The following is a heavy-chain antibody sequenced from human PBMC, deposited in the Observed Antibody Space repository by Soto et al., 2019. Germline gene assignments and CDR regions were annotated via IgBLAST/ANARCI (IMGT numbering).Heavy chain of an antibody. Sequence: SETLSLTCIVSGGSISNYYWSWIRQPPGKGLEWIGHVYYSGSTTYNPSLQSRVTISVDTSKNQFSLKLSSVTAADTAVYYCVRQFTERYYWGQGTLVTVSS. CDR1: GGSISNYY. CDR2: VYYSGST. J-gene: IGHJ4*02. CDR3: VRQFTERYY. V-gene: IGHV4-59*08.